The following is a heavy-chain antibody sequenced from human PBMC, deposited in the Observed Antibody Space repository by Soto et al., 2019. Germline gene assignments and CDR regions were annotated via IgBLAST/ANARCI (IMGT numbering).Heavy chain of an antibody. Sequence: ASVKVSCKASGYPFTSYDNNWVRPAPGQGLEGMGWMNPNSRNTNYAQKRKARVTMTKDTSTSKAYMELRSLRSDDTAAYYCAIDYGYSYYDMDVWGKGTTVTVSS. J-gene: IGHJ6*03. CDR1: GYPFTSYD. V-gene: IGHV1-18*01. D-gene: IGHD4-17*01. CDR2: MNPNSRNT. CDR3: AIDYGYSYYDMDV.